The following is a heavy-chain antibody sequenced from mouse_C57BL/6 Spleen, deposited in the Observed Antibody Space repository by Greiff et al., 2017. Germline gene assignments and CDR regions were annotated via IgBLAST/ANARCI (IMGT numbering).Heavy chain of an antibody. CDR1: GYSFTGYY. CDR3: ARYYGSSYPLFDY. V-gene: IGHV1-42*01. D-gene: IGHD1-1*01. Sequence: VQLKQSGPELVKPGASVKISCKASGYSFTGYYMNWVKQSPEKSLEWIGEINPSTGGTTYNQKFKAKATLTVDKSSSTAYMQLKSLTSEDPAVYYCARYYGSSYPLFDYWGQGTTLTVSS. J-gene: IGHJ2*01. CDR2: INPSTGGT.